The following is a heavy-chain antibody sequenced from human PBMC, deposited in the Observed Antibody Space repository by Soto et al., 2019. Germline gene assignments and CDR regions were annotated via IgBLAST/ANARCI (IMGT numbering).Heavy chain of an antibody. D-gene: IGHD6-13*01. V-gene: IGHV3-74*01. CDR3: AKLAYSSTDY. Sequence: GGSLRLSCAASGFTFSSYWMRWVRRAPGKGLVWVSRINSDGSSTSYADPVKGRFTISRDNSKNTLNLQMNSVRVEDTAVYYCAKLAYSSTDYWGQGTLVTVSS. CDR2: INSDGSST. CDR1: GFTFSSYW. J-gene: IGHJ4*02.